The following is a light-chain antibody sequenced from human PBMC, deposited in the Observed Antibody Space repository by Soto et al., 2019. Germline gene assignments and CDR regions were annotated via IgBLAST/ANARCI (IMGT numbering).Light chain of an antibody. CDR3: HQYAYAPLT. CDR1: QSVGKNY. V-gene: IGKV3-20*01. Sequence: ELVLTQSPATLSLSPGDSATLSCNASQSVGKNYLGWFQQKPGQAPRLLIYNALNRATGITDRFSGSGSGTDFTLTIRRLEPEDFAVYYCHQYAYAPLTFGGGTKVEIK. CDR2: NAL. J-gene: IGKJ4*01.